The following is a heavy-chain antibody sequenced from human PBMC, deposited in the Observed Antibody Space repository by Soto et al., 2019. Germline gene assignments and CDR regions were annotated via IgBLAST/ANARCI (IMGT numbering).Heavy chain of an antibody. J-gene: IGHJ4*02. CDR2: ISCGGDTT. CDR1: GFTFNNYA. CDR3: AKGRGGSGSLTPRVDF. V-gene: IGHV3-23*01. D-gene: IGHD3-10*01. Sequence: EVQLLESGGGLVQPGGSLRLSCAASGFTFNNYAMTWVRQAPGXGXEXXSAISCGGDTTSYADSVKGRFTVSRDGSKNTLYLQMSSLRAEDTALYYCAKGRGGSGSLTPRVDFWGQGTLVTVSS.